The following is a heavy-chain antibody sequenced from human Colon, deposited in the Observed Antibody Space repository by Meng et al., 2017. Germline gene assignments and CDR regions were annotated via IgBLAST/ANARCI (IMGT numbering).Heavy chain of an antibody. CDR2: IFPGDSAT. CDR1: GYSFTTYW. V-gene: IGHV5-51*01. Sequence: GESLKISCKISGYSFTTYWIAWVRQVPGKGLEWMGMIFPGDSATRFSPSVQGQATLSVDKSISTAYLQWSSLKASDTGIYYCARLSYYYDTSGYYNAWFDPWGQGTQVTVSS. CDR3: ARLSYYYDTSGYYNAWFDP. D-gene: IGHD3-22*01. J-gene: IGHJ5*02.